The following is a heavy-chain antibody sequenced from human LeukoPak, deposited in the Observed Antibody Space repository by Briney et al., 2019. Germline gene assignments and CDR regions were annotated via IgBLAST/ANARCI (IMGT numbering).Heavy chain of an antibody. CDR1: GYTFITYY. D-gene: IGHD1-26*01. CDR2: INPSGGST. V-gene: IGHV1-46*01. Sequence: ASVTVSYTASGYTFITYYMHWVRQAPGQGLEWMGIINPSGGSTSYAQKFQGRATMTGNTSTSTVYMELSSLRSEDTAVYYCARSRLLVDYGDRGTLAAVSA. CDR3: ARSRLLVDY. J-gene: IGHJ4*02.